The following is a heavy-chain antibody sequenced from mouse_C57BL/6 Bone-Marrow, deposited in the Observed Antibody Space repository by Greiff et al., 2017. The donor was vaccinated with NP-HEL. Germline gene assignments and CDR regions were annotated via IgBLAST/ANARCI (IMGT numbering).Heavy chain of an antibody. J-gene: IGHJ2*01. Sequence: VKLVESGPGLVQPSQSLSITCTVSGFSLTSYGVHWVRQSPGKGLEWLGVIWRGGSTDYNAAFMSRLSITKDNSKSQVFFKMNSLQADDTAIYYCAKNRYGRSYFDYWGQGTTLTVSS. D-gene: IGHD2-10*02. CDR1: GFSLTSYG. V-gene: IGHV2-5*01. CDR2: IWRGGST. CDR3: AKNRYGRSYFDY.